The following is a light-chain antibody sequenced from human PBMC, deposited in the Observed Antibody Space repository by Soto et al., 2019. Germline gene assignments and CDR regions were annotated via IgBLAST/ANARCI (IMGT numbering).Light chain of an antibody. CDR3: QQYNNYPYT. CDR1: QGISAW. J-gene: IGKJ2*01. CDR2: DAS. Sequence: DIQMTQSPSTLSASVGERVTISCRASQGISAWLAWYQQKPGKAPKLLIYDASILETGVPSRFSGSGSGTEFTLTISSLQPDDFATYYCQQYNNYPYTFGQGPKLEIK. V-gene: IGKV1-5*01.